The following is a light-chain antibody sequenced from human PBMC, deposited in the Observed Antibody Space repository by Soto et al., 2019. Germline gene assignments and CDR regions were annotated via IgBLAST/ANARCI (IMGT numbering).Light chain of an antibody. CDR3: SLSDGGIRV. Sequence: QAVVTQEPSLTVSPGGTVTLTCASSTGAVATAHYPYWFQQKSGQAPRTLIYDTNNRHSWTPARFSGSLLGGKPALTLSGAQPEDEADYYCSLSDGGIRVFGGGTKLTVL. J-gene: IGLJ3*02. CDR1: TGAVATAHY. V-gene: IGLV7-46*01. CDR2: DTN.